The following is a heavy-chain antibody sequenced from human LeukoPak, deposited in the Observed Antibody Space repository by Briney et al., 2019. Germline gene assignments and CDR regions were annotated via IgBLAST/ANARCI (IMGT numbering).Heavy chain of an antibody. J-gene: IGHJ2*01. CDR1: GGSISSGDYY. CDR3: ARTPPPISAAGRNWYFDL. D-gene: IGHD6-13*01. CDR2: IYYSGNT. Sequence: PSQTLSLTCTVSGGSISSGDYYWSWIRQPPGKGLEWIGSIYYSGNTYYNPSLKSRVTISVDSSKIQFSLKLSSVTAADTAIYYCARTPPPISAAGRNWYFDLWGRGTLVSVSS. V-gene: IGHV4-30-2*03.